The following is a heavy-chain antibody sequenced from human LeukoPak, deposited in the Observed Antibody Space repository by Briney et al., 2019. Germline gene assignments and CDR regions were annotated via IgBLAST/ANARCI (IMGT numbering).Heavy chain of an antibody. CDR2: IKQDGSEK. V-gene: IGHV3-7*01. CDR3: ARAVGYSRGCGDY. J-gene: IGHJ4*02. D-gene: IGHD5-18*01. CDR1: GFTTSAYW. Sequence: GSLRLSCAASGFTTSAYWMSWVRQAPGKGLEWVANIKQDGSEKYYVDSVKGRFTISRDNAKNSLYLQMNSLRAEDTGVYYCARAVGYSRGCGDYWGQGTLVTVSS.